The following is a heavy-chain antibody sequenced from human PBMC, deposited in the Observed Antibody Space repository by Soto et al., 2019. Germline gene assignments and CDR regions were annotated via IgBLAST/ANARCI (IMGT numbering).Heavy chain of an antibody. CDR1: GYTFTSYG. CDR2: ISAYNGNT. V-gene: IGHV1-18*04. D-gene: IGHD2-15*01. Sequence: ASVKVSCKASGYTFTSYGISWVRQAPVQGLEWMGWISAYNGNTNYAQKLQGRVTMTTDTSTSTAYMELRSLRSDDTAVYYCARTIPGSFLYYYYGMDVWGQGTTVTVSS. J-gene: IGHJ6*02. CDR3: ARTIPGSFLYYYYGMDV.